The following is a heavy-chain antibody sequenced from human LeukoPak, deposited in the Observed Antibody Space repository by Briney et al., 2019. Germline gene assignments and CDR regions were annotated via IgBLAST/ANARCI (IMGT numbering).Heavy chain of an antibody. V-gene: IGHV1-24*01. J-gene: IGHJ4*02. CDR3: ATSSLSYYYDSSGSSFSFDY. CDR1: GYTLTELS. D-gene: IGHD3-22*01. Sequence: ASVKVSCKVSGYTLTELSMHWVRQAPGKGLEWMGGFDPEDGEAIYAQKFQGRVTMTEDTSTDTAYMELSSLRSEDTAVYYCATSSLSYYYDSSGSSFSFDYWGQGTLVTVSS. CDR2: FDPEDGEA.